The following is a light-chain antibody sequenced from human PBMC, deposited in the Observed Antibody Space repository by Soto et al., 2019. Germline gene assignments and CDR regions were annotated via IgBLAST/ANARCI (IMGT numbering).Light chain of an antibody. CDR1: QSLLHSDEKTY. CDR3: MQGLRAPLT. Sequence: DVVRIQTPLSLSVTPGQPASISGKPSQSLLHSDEKTYLYRYQQKQGHPPQLMIYEDSNRCAGVPDRCSGSGSGTDFTLKISRVEDEDVGVYYCMQGLRAPLTFGQGTKVDIK. J-gene: IGKJ1*01. CDR2: EDS. V-gene: IGKV2D-29*01.